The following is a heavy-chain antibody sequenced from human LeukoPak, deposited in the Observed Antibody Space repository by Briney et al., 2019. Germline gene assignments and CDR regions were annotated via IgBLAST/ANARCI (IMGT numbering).Heavy chain of an antibody. J-gene: IGHJ4*02. CDR2: ISYDGSNK. V-gene: IGHV3-30-3*01. D-gene: IGHD3-22*01. CDR3: ARAPGGTNYDSSGAYFDY. Sequence: GGSLRLSCAASGFTFSSYAMHWARQAPGKGLEWVAVISYDGSNKYYADSVKGRFTISRDNSKNTLYLQMNSLRAEDTAVYYCARAPGGTNYDSSGAYFDYWGQGTLVTVSS. CDR1: GFTFSSYA.